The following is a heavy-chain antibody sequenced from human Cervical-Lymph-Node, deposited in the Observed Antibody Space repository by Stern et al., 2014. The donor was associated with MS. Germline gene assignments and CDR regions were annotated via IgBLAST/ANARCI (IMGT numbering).Heavy chain of an antibody. J-gene: IGHJ4*02. CDR1: GGSISSGDYY. CDR2: FYYSGST. D-gene: IGHD3/OR15-3a*01. CDR3: AREGPRTGTLVY. Sequence: QVQLQESGPGLVKPSQTLSLTCTVSGGSISSGDYYWSWIRQPPGKGLEWIGYFYYSGSTYYNPSLQSRVTISVDTSKNQFSLKLSSVTAADTAVYYCAREGPRTGTLVYWGQGTLVTVSS. V-gene: IGHV4-30-4*01.